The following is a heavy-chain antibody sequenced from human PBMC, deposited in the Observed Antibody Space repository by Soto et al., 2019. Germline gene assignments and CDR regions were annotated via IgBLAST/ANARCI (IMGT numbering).Heavy chain of an antibody. CDR1: GYTFTGYY. Sequence: ASVKVSCKASGYTFTGYYVHWVRQAPGQGLEWMGWINPNTGGTNYAQKFQGRVTMTSDTSITTAYMELRRLRSDDAAVYYCARVAGSGSHDDLRYWGQGTLVTVSS. V-gene: IGHV1-2*02. CDR3: ARVAGSGSHDDLRY. CDR2: INPNTGGT. D-gene: IGHD1-26*01. J-gene: IGHJ4*02.